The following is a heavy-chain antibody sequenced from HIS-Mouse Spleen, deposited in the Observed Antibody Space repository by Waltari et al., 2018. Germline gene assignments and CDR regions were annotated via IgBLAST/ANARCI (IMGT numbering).Heavy chain of an antibody. V-gene: IGHV1-8*01. D-gene: IGHD4-4*01. CDR1: GYTFTSYD. CDR3: ARGHDYSNYFDY. J-gene: IGHJ4*02. Sequence: QVQLVQSGAEVKKPGASVKVSCKASGYTFTSYDINWVRQATGQGLGWMGWMNPNRGNTGYEQKFQGRVTMTRNTSISTAYMELSSLRSEDTAVYYCARGHDYSNYFDYWGQGTLVTVSS. CDR2: MNPNRGNT.